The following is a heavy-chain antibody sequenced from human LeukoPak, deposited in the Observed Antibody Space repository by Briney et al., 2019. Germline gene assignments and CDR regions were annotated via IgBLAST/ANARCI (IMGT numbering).Heavy chain of an antibody. CDR1: GDSISAYY. CDR3: ARSDSHGSGSHTVFDAFDI. D-gene: IGHD3-10*01. Sequence: SETLSLTCTVSGDSISAYYWSWIRRPPGRGLEWIGYIDDSGNTNYNPSLKTQVTIPLDKSKNQFSLQLNFVTAADTAMYYCARSDSHGSGSHTVFDAFDIWGQGTRVTVSS. V-gene: IGHV4-59*01. CDR2: IDDSGNT. J-gene: IGHJ3*02.